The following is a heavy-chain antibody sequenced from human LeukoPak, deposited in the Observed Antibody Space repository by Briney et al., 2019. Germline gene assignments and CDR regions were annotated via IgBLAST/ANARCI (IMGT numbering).Heavy chain of an antibody. D-gene: IGHD3-10*01. V-gene: IGHV3-23*01. CDR3: TKDSSMVRGDYDYFDY. CDR2: ISGSGERT. CDR1: GFTFSSYA. J-gene: IGHJ4*02. Sequence: GGSLRLSCAASGFTFSSYAMSWVRQAPGKGLEWVSGISGSGERTHYADSVKGRFTISRDNSNNTLYLQMNSLRAEDTAIYYCTKDSSMVRGDYDYFDYWGQGALVTVSS.